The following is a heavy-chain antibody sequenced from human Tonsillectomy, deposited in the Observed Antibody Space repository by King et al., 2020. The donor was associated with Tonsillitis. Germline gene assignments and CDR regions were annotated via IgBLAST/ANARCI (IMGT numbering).Heavy chain of an antibody. Sequence: QLQESGSGLVKPSQTLSLTCAVSGGSVNSGAYSWSWIRQPPGKGLEWIGYIYHSGNTYYNPSLRSRVTVSVDRSKNQFSLKLSSVTAADTAVYYCARASTMDTAMTGFDHWGQGTLVTVSS. J-gene: IGHJ4*02. V-gene: IGHV4-30-2*01. CDR1: GGSVNSGAYS. CDR3: ARASTMDTAMTGFDH. D-gene: IGHD5-18*01. CDR2: IYHSGNT.